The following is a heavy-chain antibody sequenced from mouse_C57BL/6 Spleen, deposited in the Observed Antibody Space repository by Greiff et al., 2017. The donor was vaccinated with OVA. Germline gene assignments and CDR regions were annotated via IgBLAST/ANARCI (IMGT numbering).Heavy chain of an antibody. V-gene: IGHV1-76*01. CDR3: AREGFITTVSGYFDV. Sequence: QVQLQQSGAELVRPGASVKLSCKASGYTFTDYYINWVKQRPGQGLEWIARIYPGSGNTYYNEKFKGKATLTAEKSSSTAYMQLSSLTSEDSAVYFCAREGFITTVSGYFDVWGTGTTVTVSS. CDR1: GYTFTDYY. CDR2: IYPGSGNT. J-gene: IGHJ1*03. D-gene: IGHD1-1*01.